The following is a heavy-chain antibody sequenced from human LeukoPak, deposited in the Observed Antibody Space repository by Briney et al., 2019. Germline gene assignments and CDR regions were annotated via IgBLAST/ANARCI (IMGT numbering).Heavy chain of an antibody. V-gene: IGHV4-34*01. J-gene: IGHJ3*02. D-gene: IGHD1-26*01. CDR2: IYHTGSA. CDR3: AREGRIVGARVGAFDI. CDR1: GGSFSGYY. Sequence: SETLSLTCAVYGGSFSGYYWSWIRQPPGKGLEWIGSIYHTGSAYYNPSLRSRVTISVDTSKNQFSLKVSSVTAADTAVYYCAREGRIVGARVGAFDIWGQGTMVTVSS.